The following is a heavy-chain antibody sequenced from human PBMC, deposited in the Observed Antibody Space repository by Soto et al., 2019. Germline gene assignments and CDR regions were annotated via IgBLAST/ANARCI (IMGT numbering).Heavy chain of an antibody. J-gene: IGHJ6*02. CDR3: VRTSAAGKYYYGMDF. V-gene: IGHV5-51*01. D-gene: IGHD6-13*01. CDR2: INPYDSDT. CDR1: GYRFTSYW. Sequence: GESLKISYKGFGYRFTSYWIVWVRQIPWKNPDCKGLINPYDSDTRYSPSFQGQVTISADKSISTVYLQWSSLNASDTARYYCVRTSAAGKYYYGMDFWGQGTTVTGSS.